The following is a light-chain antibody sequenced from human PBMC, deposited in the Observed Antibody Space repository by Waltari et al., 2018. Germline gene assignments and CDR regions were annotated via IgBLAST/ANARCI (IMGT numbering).Light chain of an antibody. Sequence: QSVLTQPPSVSAAPGQKVTISCSGSSSNIENNYVSWYQQPPGAAPQLLIYDSTTRPSGIPDRFSGSKSGTSATLGITGLQTGDEADYYCGTWDNSLSAVVFGGGTKLTVL. J-gene: IGLJ2*01. CDR3: GTWDNSLSAVV. V-gene: IGLV1-51*01. CDR2: DST. CDR1: SSNIENNY.